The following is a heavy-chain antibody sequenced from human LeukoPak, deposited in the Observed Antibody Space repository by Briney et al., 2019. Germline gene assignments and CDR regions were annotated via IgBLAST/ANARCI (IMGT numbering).Heavy chain of an antibody. CDR2: SSSSGSTI. CDR1: GFTFSNYE. J-gene: IGHJ6*04. Sequence: GGSLRLSCAASGFTFSNYEMNWVRQAPGKGLERVSYSSSSGSTIYYADSVRGRFTISRDNAKNSLYLQMNSLRAEDTAVYYCAREKTVLLWFGESNYGMDVWGKGTTVTVSS. CDR3: AREKTVLLWFGESNYGMDV. V-gene: IGHV3-48*03. D-gene: IGHD3-10*01.